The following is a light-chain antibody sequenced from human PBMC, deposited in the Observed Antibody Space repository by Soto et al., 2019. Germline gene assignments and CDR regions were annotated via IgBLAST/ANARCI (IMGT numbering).Light chain of an antibody. CDR1: QSISSW. Sequence: DIQMTQSPSTLSASVGDRVTITCRASQSISSWLAWYQQKPGKAPKLLIYKTSSLESGVPSRFSGSGSGTEFTLTISSLQPDDFATYYCQQYISYGTCGQGTKVDIK. CDR3: QQYISYGT. J-gene: IGKJ1*01. V-gene: IGKV1-5*03. CDR2: KTS.